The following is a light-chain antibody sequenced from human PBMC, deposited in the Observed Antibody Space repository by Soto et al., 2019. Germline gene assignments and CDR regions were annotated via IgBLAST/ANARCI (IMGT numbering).Light chain of an antibody. V-gene: IGLV2-11*01. CDR3: CSYAGNSSYVV. CDR1: SSDVGAYDY. CDR2: DVS. Sequence: QSALTQPRSVSGSPGQSVTISCTGTSSDVGAYDYVSWYQHHPGKAPKVIIYDVSKRPSGVPDRFSGSKSGNTASLTISGLQAEDEADYYCCSYAGNSSYVVFGGGTKVTVL. J-gene: IGLJ2*01.